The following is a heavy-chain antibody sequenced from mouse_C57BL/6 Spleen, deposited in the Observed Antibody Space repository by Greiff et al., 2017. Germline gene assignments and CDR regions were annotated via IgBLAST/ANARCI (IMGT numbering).Heavy chain of an antibody. D-gene: IGHD4-1*01. CDR1: GYTFTSYW. CDR2: IDPSDSET. J-gene: IGHJ4*01. CDR3: ARSGTGGYYAMDY. V-gene: IGHV1-52*01. Sequence: QVHVKQPGAELVRPGSSVKLSCKASGYTFTSYWMHWVKQRPIQGLEWIGNIDPSDSETHYNQKFKDKATLTVDKSSSTAYMQLSSLTSEDSAVYYCARSGTGGYYAMDYWGQGTSVTVSS.